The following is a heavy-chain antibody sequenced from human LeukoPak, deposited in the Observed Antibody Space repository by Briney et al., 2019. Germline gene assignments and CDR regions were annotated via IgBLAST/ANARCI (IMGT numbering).Heavy chain of an antibody. V-gene: IGHV1-2*06. D-gene: IGHD3-3*01. CDR3: ARVDTIYQFDY. CDR2: INPNSGGT. Sequence: ASVKVSCKASGYTFTGYYMHWVRQAPGQGLEWMGRINPNSGGTNYAQKFQGRVTMTRDTSISTAYMELSRLRSDDTAVYYSARVDTIYQFDYWGQGTLVTVSS. CDR1: GYTFTGYY. J-gene: IGHJ4*02.